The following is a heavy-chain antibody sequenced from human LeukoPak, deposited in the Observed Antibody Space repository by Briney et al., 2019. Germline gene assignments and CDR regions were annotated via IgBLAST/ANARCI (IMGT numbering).Heavy chain of an antibody. CDR3: ARRYHGGAPPRPRAFDI. CDR1: GGSFSGYD. D-gene: IGHD3-16*01. J-gene: IGHJ3*02. V-gene: IGHV4-34*01. Sequence: SETLSLTCAVYGGSFSGYDCSWGGQPPRKGGEGSGEMNHSGSTNYNPSPKSRVTISVDTSKTQSPLKLSSATAAATAVHYCARRYHGGAPPRPRAFDIWGQGTMVTVSS. CDR2: MNHSGST.